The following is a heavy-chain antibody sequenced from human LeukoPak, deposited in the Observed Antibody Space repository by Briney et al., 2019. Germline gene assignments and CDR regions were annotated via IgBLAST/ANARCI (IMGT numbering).Heavy chain of an antibody. Sequence: SQTLSLTCTVSGGSISSGGYYWRWIRQHPGKGLEWIGYIYYSGSTYYNPSLKSRVTISVDTSKNQFSLKLSSVTAADTAVYYCARAPPSYYDSSGYPRGSWFDPWGQGTLVTVSS. CDR3: ARAPPSYYDSSGYPRGSWFDP. CDR2: IYYSGST. V-gene: IGHV4-31*03. D-gene: IGHD3-22*01. CDR1: GGSISSGGYY. J-gene: IGHJ5*02.